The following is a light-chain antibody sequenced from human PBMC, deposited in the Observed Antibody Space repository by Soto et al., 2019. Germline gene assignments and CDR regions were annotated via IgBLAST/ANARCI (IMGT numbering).Light chain of an antibody. Sequence: EIVLTQSPGTLSLSPGERATLSCRASQSVSSNYLAWYQQKSGQAPRLLIYGASSRTTGIPDRFSGSGSGTDFTLTTSRLEPEDFAVYYCQHYGRSAYTFGQGTTLEIK. V-gene: IGKV3-20*01. CDR2: GAS. CDR3: QHYGRSAYT. J-gene: IGKJ2*01. CDR1: QSVSSNY.